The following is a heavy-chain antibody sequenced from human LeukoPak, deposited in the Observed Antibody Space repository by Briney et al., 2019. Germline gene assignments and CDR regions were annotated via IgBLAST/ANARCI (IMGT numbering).Heavy chain of an antibody. CDR3: ARDRGRYYGMDV. J-gene: IGHJ6*02. CDR2: IYSGGST. CDR1: GFTFSGYA. V-gene: IGHV3-53*01. D-gene: IGHD3-10*01. Sequence: GRSLRLSCAASGFTFSGYAMHWVRQAPGKGLEWVSVIYSGGSTYYADSVKGRFTISRDNSKNTLYLQMNSLRAEDTAVYYCARDRGRYYGMDVWGQGTTVTVSS.